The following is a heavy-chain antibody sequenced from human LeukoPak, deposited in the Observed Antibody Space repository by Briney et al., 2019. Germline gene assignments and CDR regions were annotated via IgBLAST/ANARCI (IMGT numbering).Heavy chain of an antibody. CDR2: IYYSGST. CDR3: ARLRMVRGVIWGFDY. D-gene: IGHD3-10*01. J-gene: IGHJ4*02. CDR1: RGSISSYY. Sequence: SETLSLTCSVSRGSISSYYWSWIRQPPGKGLEWIGYIYYSGSTSYNPSLKSRVTISVDASKNQFSLKLSSVTAADTAVYYCARLRMVRGVIWGFDYWGQGTLVTVSS. V-gene: IGHV4-59*08.